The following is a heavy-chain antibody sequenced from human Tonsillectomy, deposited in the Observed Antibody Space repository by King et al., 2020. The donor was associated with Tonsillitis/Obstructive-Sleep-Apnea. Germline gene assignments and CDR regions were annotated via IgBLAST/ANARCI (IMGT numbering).Heavy chain of an antibody. Sequence: VQLVESGGGLVQPGGSLRLSCAASGFTFSSYAMSWVRQAPGKGLEWVSAISGSGGSTYYADSVKGRFTISRDNSKNTLYLQMKSLRAEDTAVYYCAKGAAPRFDYYYGMDVWGQGTTVTVSS. CDR1: GFTFSSYA. J-gene: IGHJ6*02. V-gene: IGHV3-23*04. CDR3: AKGAAPRFDYYYGMDV. CDR2: ISGSGGST. D-gene: IGHD6-13*01.